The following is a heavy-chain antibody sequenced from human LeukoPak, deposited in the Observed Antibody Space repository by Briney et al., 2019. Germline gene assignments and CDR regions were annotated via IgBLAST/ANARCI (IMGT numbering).Heavy chain of an antibody. Sequence: SVKVSCKASGGTFSNYAISWVRQSPGQGLEWMGGIIPIFGTANYAQKFQGRVTITTDESTSTDYMELSTLRSEDTAVYYCARGAILEWLPLSDSSRYYFDYWGQGTLVTVSS. D-gene: IGHD3-3*02. CDR3: ARGAILEWLPLSDSSRYYFDY. J-gene: IGHJ4*02. V-gene: IGHV1-69*05. CDR2: IIPIFGTA. CDR1: GGTFSNYA.